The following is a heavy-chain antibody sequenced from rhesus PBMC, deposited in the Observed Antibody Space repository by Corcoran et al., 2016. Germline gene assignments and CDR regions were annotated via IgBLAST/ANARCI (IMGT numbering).Heavy chain of an antibody. D-gene: IGHD6-31*01. V-gene: IGHV4-127*01. Sequence: QVQLQESGPGLVKPSETLSLTCAVSGYSISSCYGWSWIRQHPGKGMERIGYIGGSSGSTNYNPSLKCRVTILNDTTKNPFSLQLSSVTGADTAVYYCARARRGSGWYFDLWGPGTPITSSS. CDR1: GYSISSCYG. CDR3: ARARRGSGWYFDL. CDR2: IGGSSGST. J-gene: IGHJ2*01.